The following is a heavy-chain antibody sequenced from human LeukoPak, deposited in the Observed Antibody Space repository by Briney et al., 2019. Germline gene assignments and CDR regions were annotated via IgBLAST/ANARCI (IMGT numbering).Heavy chain of an antibody. J-gene: IGHJ4*02. Sequence: GESLKISCEGSGYSFADYWIGWVRQMPGKGLEWMGIIYPGDSESKYSPSFQGQVTISADKSINTAYLQWSSLKASDTAMYYCARPHAPSATYYFQFWGQGTQVTVSS. CDR2: IYPGDSES. CDR3: ARPHAPSATYYFQF. CDR1: GYSFADYW. D-gene: IGHD2-2*01. V-gene: IGHV5-51*01.